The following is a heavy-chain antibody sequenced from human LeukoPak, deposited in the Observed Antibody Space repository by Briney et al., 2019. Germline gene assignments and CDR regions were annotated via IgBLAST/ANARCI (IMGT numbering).Heavy chain of an antibody. D-gene: IGHD5-18*01. Sequence: SETLSLTCTVSGGSINNYYWSWIRQPPGKGLEWLGYIYYSGGDMNYNPSLKSRLTISVDTSKNQISLMLTSMTAADTAVYYCARQPAATAALDIWAQGTMVTVSS. CDR3: ARQPAATAALDI. CDR1: GGSINNYY. J-gene: IGHJ3*02. CDR2: IYYSGGDM. V-gene: IGHV4-59*08.